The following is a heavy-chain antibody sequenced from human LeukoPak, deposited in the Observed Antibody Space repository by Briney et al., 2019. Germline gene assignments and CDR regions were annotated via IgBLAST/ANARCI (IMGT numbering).Heavy chain of an antibody. V-gene: IGHV1-2*06. CDR3: ARDLLLTYYDFWSGYPYYYYGMDV. D-gene: IGHD3-3*01. Sequence: ASVKVSCKASGYTFTGYYMHWVRQAPGQGLEWMGRINPNSGGTNYAQKFQGRVTMTRDTSISTAYMELSRLRSDDTAVYYCARDLLLTYYDFWSGYPYYYYGMDVWGQGTTVTVSS. J-gene: IGHJ6*02. CDR2: INPNSGGT. CDR1: GYTFTGYY.